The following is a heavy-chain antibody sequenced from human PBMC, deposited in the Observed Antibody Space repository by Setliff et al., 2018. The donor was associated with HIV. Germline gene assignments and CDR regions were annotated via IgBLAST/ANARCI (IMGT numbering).Heavy chain of an antibody. CDR1: GGTFRSYA. V-gene: IGHV1-69*13. CDR2: IIPIFGTP. D-gene: IGHD1-1*01. J-gene: IGHJ6*03. Sequence: SVKVSCKASGGTFRSYAITGVRQAPGQGLEWMGGIIPIFGTPKYAQKFQDRVTISADESTSTAYMELTSLRSADTAVYYCARGTSGTYYYLYYYYMDVWGKGTTVTVSS. CDR3: ARGTSGTYYYLYYYYMDV.